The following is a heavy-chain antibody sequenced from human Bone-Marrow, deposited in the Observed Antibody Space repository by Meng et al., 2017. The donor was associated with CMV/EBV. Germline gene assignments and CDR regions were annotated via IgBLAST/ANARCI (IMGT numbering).Heavy chain of an antibody. CDR2: ISWNSGSI. Sequence: GGSLRLSCVASGFTFDDYAMHWVRQAPGKGLEWVSGISWNSGSIGYAASVKGRFTISRDNAKNSLYLQMTSLRAEDTALYYCAKDHQYQLLPYYVYDWGQGTLVTVSS. CDR3: AKDHQYQLLPYYVYD. V-gene: IGHV3-9*01. D-gene: IGHD2-2*01. CDR1: GFTFDDYA. J-gene: IGHJ4*02.